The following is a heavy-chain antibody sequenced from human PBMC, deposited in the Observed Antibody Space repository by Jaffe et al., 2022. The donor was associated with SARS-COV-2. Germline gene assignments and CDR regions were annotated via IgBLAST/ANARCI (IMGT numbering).Heavy chain of an antibody. J-gene: IGHJ4*02. D-gene: IGHD3-22*01. CDR2: ISYDGSNK. CDR3: ARGARDSSGQDY. V-gene: IGHV3-30-3*01. CDR1: GFTFSSYA. Sequence: QVQLVESGGGVVQPGRSLRLSCAASGFTFSSYAMHWVRQAPGKGLEWVAVISYDGSNKYYADSVKGRFTISRDNSKNTLYLQMNSLRAEDTAVYYCARGARDSSGQDYWGQGTLVTVSS.